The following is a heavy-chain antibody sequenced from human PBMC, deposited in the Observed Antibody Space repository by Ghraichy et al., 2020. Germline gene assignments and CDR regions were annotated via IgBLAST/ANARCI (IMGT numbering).Heavy chain of an antibody. CDR2: ISSSGSTI. V-gene: IGHV3-48*03. CDR1: GFTFSSYE. Sequence: GEYLNISCAASGFTFSSYEMNWVRQAPGKGLEWVSYISSSGSTIYYADSVKGRFTISRDNAKNSLYLQMNSLRAEDTAVYYCASNSGWYRSNDYWGQGTLVTVSS. CDR3: ASNSGWYRSNDY. J-gene: IGHJ4*02. D-gene: IGHD6-19*01.